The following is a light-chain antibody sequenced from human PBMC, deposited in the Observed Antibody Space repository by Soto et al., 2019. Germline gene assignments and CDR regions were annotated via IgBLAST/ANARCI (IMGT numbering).Light chain of an antibody. J-gene: IGKJ1*01. CDR2: WAS. CDR3: QQYYRTPWT. V-gene: IGKV4-1*01. CDR1: QSVLYSSNNKNY. Sequence: DIVMTQSPDSLAVSLGERATINCKSSQSVLYSSNNKNYLAWYQQKPGQPPKLLIYWASTRESGVPDRFSGSGSGTDFTLTISSLQAVDVAVYYCQQYYRTPWTFGQGTKVEI.